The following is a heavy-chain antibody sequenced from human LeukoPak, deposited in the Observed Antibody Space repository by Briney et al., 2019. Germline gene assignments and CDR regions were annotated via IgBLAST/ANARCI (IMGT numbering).Heavy chain of an antibody. J-gene: IGHJ6*03. Sequence: GSVKVSCKGSGYTFTGYYMHWVRQAPGQGLEWMGWFNPNSGGTNYAQKFQGRVTMTRDTSISTAYMELSRLRSDNTAVYYCARGDPYYYGSGSYYYYYMDVWGKGTTVTISS. CDR2: FNPNSGGT. D-gene: IGHD3-10*01. V-gene: IGHV1-2*02. CDR3: ARGDPYYYGSGSYYYYYMDV. CDR1: GYTFTGYY.